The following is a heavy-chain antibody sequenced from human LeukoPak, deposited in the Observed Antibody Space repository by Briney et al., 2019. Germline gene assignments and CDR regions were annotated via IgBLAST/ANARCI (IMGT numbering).Heavy chain of an antibody. CDR3: ARLARGTVFDY. D-gene: IGHD3-10*01. V-gene: IGHV3-7*05. CDR2: IKQHGSEN. Sequence: GGSQRLSCAASGFTFSSYWMSWVRQAPGKGLEWVANIKQHGSENFYVHSVKGRFTVSRDNAKNSLYLQMNSLRGEDTAVYCCARLARGTVFDYWGQGTLATVSS. J-gene: IGHJ4*02. CDR1: GFTFSSYW.